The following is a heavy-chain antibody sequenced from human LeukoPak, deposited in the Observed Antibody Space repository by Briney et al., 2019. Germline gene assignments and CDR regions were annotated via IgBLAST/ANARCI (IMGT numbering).Heavy chain of an antibody. CDR1: GFTFSSYS. Sequence: QTGGSLRLSCAASGFTFSSYSMNWVRQAPGKGLEWVSYISSSSSTIYYADSVKGRFTISRDNSKKKLYLQMISLRAEDTAVYYCAKGGSTTCYSNIDFWGQGTLVTVSS. V-gene: IGHV3-48*01. CDR2: ISSSSSTI. D-gene: IGHD2-2*02. J-gene: IGHJ4*02. CDR3: AKGGSTTCYSNIDF.